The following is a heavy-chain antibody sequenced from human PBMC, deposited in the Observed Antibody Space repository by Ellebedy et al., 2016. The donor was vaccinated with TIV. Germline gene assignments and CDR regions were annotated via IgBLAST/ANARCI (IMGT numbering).Heavy chain of an antibody. V-gene: IGHV3-30*02. CDR3: ANVYSSTWADS. CDR2: IRYDGGDK. J-gene: IGHJ4*02. CDR1: GFTFSNYG. Sequence: GESLKISCAPSGFTFSNYGIHWVRQAPGKGLEWVAFIRYDGGDKYYADSVKGRFTISRDNSTNTLHLQMNSLRAEETAVYYCANVYSSTWADSWGQGTLVTVSS. D-gene: IGHD6-13*01.